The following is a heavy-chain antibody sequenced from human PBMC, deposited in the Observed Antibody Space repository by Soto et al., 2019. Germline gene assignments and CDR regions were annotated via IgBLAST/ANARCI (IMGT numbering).Heavy chain of an antibody. CDR3: AKVRGSYPGEAFDI. Sequence: PGGSRILSSAASGLTFSSYAMSWVRQAPGKGLEWVSAISGSGSSTYYADSVKGRFTISRDNSKNTLYLQMNSLRAEDMAVYYCAKVRGSYPGEAFDIWGQGTMVTVSS. D-gene: IGHD3-16*02. CDR2: ISGSGSST. J-gene: IGHJ3*02. V-gene: IGHV3-23*01. CDR1: GLTFSSYA.